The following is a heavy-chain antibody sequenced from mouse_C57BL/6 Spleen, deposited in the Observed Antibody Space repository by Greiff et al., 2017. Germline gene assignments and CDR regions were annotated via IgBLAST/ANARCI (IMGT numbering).Heavy chain of an antibody. CDR1: GYTFTSYW. CDR2: IDPSDSET. V-gene: IGHV1-52*01. Sequence: QVQLQQPGAELVRPGSSVKLSCKASGYTFTSYWMHWVKQRPIQGLEWIGNIDPSDSETHYNQKFKDKATLTVDKSSSTAYMQHSSLTSEDSAVYYYARGWLLRAMDYWGQGTSVTVSS. J-gene: IGHJ4*01. CDR3: ARGWLLRAMDY. D-gene: IGHD2-3*01.